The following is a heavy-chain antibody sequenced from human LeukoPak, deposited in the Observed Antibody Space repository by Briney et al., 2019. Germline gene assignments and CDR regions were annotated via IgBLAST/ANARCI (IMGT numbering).Heavy chain of an antibody. V-gene: IGHV4-34*01. CDR1: GGSFSGYY. D-gene: IGHD3-10*01. J-gene: IGHJ4*02. Sequence: SETLSLTCAVYGGSFSGYYWSWIRQPPGKGLEWIGEINHSGSTNYNPSLKSRVTISVDTSKNQFSLKLSSVTAADTAVYYCAASSGSFPVDYWGQGTLVTVSS. CDR2: INHSGST. CDR3: AASSGSFPVDY.